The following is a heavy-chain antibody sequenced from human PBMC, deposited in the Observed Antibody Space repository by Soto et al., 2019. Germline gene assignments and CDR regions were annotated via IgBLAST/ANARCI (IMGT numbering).Heavy chain of an antibody. D-gene: IGHD2-21*02. CDR1: GYSISSGYY. Sequence: SETLSLTCAVSGYSISSGYYWGWLRQPPGKGLEWIGSMYYSGSSYYNPSLKSRVAISVDTSKNQFSLKLRSVTAADTAVYFCARQRLLRLKPDFDIWGQGTLVTVSS. CDR3: ARQRLLRLKPDFDI. CDR2: MYYSGSS. J-gene: IGHJ4*02. V-gene: IGHV4-38-2*01.